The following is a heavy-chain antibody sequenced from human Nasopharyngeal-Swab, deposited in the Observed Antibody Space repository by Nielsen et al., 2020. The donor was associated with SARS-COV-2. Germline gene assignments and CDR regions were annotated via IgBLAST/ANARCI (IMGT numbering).Heavy chain of an antibody. CDR2: IKQDGSEK. D-gene: IGHD6-6*01. CDR3: ARDSDIQYSGYGMDV. V-gene: IGHV3-7*01. CDR1: GFTFSSYW. J-gene: IGHJ6*02. Sequence: GGSLRLSCAASGFTFSSYWMSWVRQAPGKGLEWVANIKQDGSEKYYADSVKGRFTISRDNAKNSLYLQMNSLRAEDTAVYYCARDSDIQYSGYGMDVWGQGTTVTVSS.